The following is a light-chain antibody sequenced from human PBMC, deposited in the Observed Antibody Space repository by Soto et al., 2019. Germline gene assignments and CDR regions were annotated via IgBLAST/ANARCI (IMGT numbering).Light chain of an antibody. J-gene: IGKJ2*01. CDR3: QPYNNWPPYT. Sequence: EIVMTQSPATLSVSPGERATLSCRASQSVSSNLAWYQQKPCQAPRLLIYGASTRATGIPARFSGSGSGTECTLTISSLPSEDVAVYYCQPYNNWPPYTFGQGNKLEIK. V-gene: IGKV3-15*01. CDR1: QSVSSN. CDR2: GAS.